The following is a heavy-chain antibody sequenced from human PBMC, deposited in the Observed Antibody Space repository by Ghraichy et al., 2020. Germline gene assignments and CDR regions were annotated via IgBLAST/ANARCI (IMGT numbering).Heavy chain of an antibody. D-gene: IGHD2-8*02. Sequence: GESLNISCAASGFTLRTYAMSWVRQAPGKGLEWVSSIGISDTATYYADSVRGRFTISRDKSKNTVYLQMNSLRADDTAVYYCGKEFCSRDVCYGTGDYWGQGTLVTVSS. J-gene: IGHJ4*02. V-gene: IGHV3-23*01. CDR2: IGISDTAT. CDR1: GFTLRTYA. CDR3: GKEFCSRDVCYGTGDY.